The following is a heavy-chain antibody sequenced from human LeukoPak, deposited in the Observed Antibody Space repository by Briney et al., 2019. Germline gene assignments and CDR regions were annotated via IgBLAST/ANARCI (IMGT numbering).Heavy chain of an antibody. CDR1: GFTFSSYW. D-gene: IGHD5-18*01. J-gene: IGHJ4*02. CDR3: ARHLSGVTGYTYGRGIDY. Sequence: PGGSLRLSCAASGFTFSSYWMSWVRQAPGKGLEWVANIKKDGNEKYYVDSVRGRFTISRDNAKTSLYLQMNSLRAEDTAVYYCARHLSGVTGYTYGRGIDYWDQGTLVTVSS. CDR2: IKKDGNEK. V-gene: IGHV3-7*01.